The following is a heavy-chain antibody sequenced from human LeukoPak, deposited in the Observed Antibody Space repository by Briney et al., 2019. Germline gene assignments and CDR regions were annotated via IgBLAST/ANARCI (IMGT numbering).Heavy chain of an antibody. V-gene: IGHV3-21*01. CDR1: GFTFRSYS. CDR2: IGPSSSSI. Sequence: GGSLRLSCAASGFTFRSYSMNWFRQAPGKGLEWVSSIGPSSSSIYYADSVKGRFTISRDNAKNSLYLHMNSLRAEDTAVYYCAREAGEAFDIWGQGTMVTVSS. CDR3: AREAGEAFDI. D-gene: IGHD7-27*01. J-gene: IGHJ3*02.